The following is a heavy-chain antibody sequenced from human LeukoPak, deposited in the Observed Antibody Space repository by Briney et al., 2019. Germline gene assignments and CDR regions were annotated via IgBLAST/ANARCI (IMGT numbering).Heavy chain of an antibody. CDR3: ARDYRTYYYDSSGYYSFDY. Sequence: SVKVSCKASGGTFSSYAISWVRQAPGQGLEWMGGIIPIFGTANYAQKFQGRVTITADASTSTAYMELSSLRSEDTAVYYCARDYRTYYYDSSGYYSFDYWGQGTLVTVSS. D-gene: IGHD3-22*01. CDR2: IIPIFGTA. V-gene: IGHV1-69*13. CDR1: GGTFSSYA. J-gene: IGHJ4*02.